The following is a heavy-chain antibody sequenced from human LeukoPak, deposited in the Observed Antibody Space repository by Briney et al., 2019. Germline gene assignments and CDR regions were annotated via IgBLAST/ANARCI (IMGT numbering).Heavy chain of an antibody. CDR2: IKSDGSVT. D-gene: IGHD2-2*03. CDR3: ARDWIDRGTFDP. J-gene: IGHJ5*02. CDR1: GFTFSSYG. Sequence: GGSLRLSCAASGFTFSSYGMSWVRQAPGKGLEWVSRIKSDGSVTGYADSVKGRFAISRDNAKNTLYLQMNSLRAEDTAVYYCARDWIDRGTFDPWGQGTLVTVSS. V-gene: IGHV3-74*01.